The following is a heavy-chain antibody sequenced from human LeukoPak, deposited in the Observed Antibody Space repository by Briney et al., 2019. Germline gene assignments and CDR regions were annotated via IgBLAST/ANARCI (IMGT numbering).Heavy chain of an antibody. CDR2: IYHSGST. J-gene: IGHJ2*01. D-gene: IGHD5-12*01. CDR1: GGSISSGNW. CDR3: ARMVATPLYFDL. V-gene: IGHV4-4*02. Sequence: SETLSLTCAVSGGSISSGNWWNWVRQPPGRGLEWIGEIYHSGSTNYNPSLTSRVTISVDKSKNQFSLKLSSVTAADTAVYYCARMVATPLYFDLWGRGTLVTVSS.